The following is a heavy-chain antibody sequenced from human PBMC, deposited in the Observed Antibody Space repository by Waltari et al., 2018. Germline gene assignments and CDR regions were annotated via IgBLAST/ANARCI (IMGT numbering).Heavy chain of an antibody. CDR2: ISGSRSTI. Sequence: EVQLVESGGGLVQRGGCLRLSWAASGCSLSSYTMKWVRQAPGKGLDWVSYISGSRSTIYYADSVKGRFTMSRDNTKNSLHLQMNSLRAEDTALYYCARSYSSSAGGFDYWGQGTLDTVSS. CDR3: ARSYSSSAGGFDY. D-gene: IGHD3-22*01. V-gene: IGHV3-48*04. CDR1: GCSLSSYT. J-gene: IGHJ4*02.